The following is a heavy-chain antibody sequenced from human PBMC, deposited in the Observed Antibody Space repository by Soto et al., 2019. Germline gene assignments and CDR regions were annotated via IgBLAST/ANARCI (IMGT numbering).Heavy chain of an antibody. CDR1: GYTFFNYG. V-gene: IGHV1-18*01. CDR3: ARSPIAATGSLDY. Sequence: QVQLVQSGAEVKNPGASVKVSCKASGYTFFNYGITWVRQAPGQGLEWMGWISAYNGNRNYAQKIQGRVTMTTDTSTSTAYMELRTLRSDDTAVYYCARSPIAATGSLDYWGQGTLVTVSS. D-gene: IGHD6-6*01. J-gene: IGHJ4*02. CDR2: ISAYNGNR.